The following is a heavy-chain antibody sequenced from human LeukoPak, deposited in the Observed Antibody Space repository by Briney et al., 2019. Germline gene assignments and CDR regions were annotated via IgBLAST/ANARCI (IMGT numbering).Heavy chain of an antibody. CDR3: ARGRCSSTSCAPWWFDP. CDR2: IYPRDGST. D-gene: IGHD2-2*01. CDR1: GYTFTSNY. V-gene: IGHV1-46*01. J-gene: IGHJ5*02. Sequence: ASVKVSCKASGYTFTSNYIHWVRQAPGQGLEWMGMIYPRDGSTSYAQKFQGRVTITRDTSASTVYMELSSLRSEDTAVYNCARGRCSSTSCAPWWFDPWGQGTLVTVSS.